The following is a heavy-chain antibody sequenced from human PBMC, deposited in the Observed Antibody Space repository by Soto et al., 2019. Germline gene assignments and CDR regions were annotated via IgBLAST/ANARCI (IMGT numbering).Heavy chain of an antibody. D-gene: IGHD3-22*01. CDR2: ISYDGNNK. V-gene: IGHV3-30-3*01. CDR3: AREVASYDRSGFFDY. J-gene: IGHJ4*02. CDR1: GFIFSNSA. Sequence: GGSLRLSCAGSGFIFSNSAFHWVRQAPGKWLEWVALISYDGNNKYYADSVKGRFTISRDNSKNTLYLQMHSLRADDTAVYYCAREVASYDRSGFFDYWGQGA.